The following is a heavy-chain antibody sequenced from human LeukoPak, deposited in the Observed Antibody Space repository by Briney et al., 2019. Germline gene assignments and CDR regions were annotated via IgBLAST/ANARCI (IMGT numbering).Heavy chain of an antibody. CDR3: AHTPPGRTQIWLRYFQH. J-gene: IGHJ1*01. V-gene: IGHV2-5*02. D-gene: IGHD5-18*01. CDR1: GFSLSTTGVG. Sequence: SGPTLVNPTQTLTLTCTFSGFSLSTTGVGVGWTRQPPGKALEWLALLYWDNDKRYSPSLKSRLTITRDTSKNQVVLTMTNMDPVDTATYYCAHTPPGRTQIWLRYFQHWGQGTLVAVSS. CDR2: LYWDNDK.